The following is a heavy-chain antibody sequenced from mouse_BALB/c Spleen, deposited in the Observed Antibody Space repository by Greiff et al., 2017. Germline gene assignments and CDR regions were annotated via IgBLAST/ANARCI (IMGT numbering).Heavy chain of an antibody. J-gene: IGHJ4*01. CDR1: GFSLTSYG. CDR2: IWAGGST. Sequence: VMLVESGPGLVAPSQSLSITCTVSGFSLTSYGVHWVRQPPGKGLEWLGVIWAGGSTNYNSALMSRLSISKDNSKSQVFLKMNSLQTDDTAMYYCAREYGNYVNYAMDYWGQGTSVTVSS. V-gene: IGHV2-9*02. D-gene: IGHD2-1*01. CDR3: AREYGNYVNYAMDY.